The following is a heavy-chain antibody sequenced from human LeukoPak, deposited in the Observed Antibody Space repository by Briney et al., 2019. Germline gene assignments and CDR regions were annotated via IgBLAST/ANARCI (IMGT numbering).Heavy chain of an antibody. CDR2: IYHSGST. J-gene: IGHJ4*02. Sequence: NPSETLSLTCAVSGGSISSGGYSWSWIRQPPGKGLEWIGYIYHSGSTYYNPSLKSRVTISVDRSKNQFSLKLSSVTVGDTAVYYCARSTRDYGSGNYYKGGLFDYWGQGTLVTVSS. D-gene: IGHD3-10*01. CDR1: GGSISSGGYS. CDR3: ARSTRDYGSGNYYKGGLFDY. V-gene: IGHV4-30-2*01.